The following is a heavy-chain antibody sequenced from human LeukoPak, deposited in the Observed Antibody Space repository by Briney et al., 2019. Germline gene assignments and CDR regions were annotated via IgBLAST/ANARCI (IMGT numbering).Heavy chain of an antibody. Sequence: GGSLRLSCAASRFTFSSYWMSWVRQAPGNGLEWVANIKQDGSEKYYVDSVKGRFTISRDNAKNSLYLQMNSLRAEDTAVYYCAREPRGPLKDAFDIWGQGTMVTVSS. V-gene: IGHV3-7*03. CDR3: AREPRGPLKDAFDI. CDR1: RFTFSSYW. CDR2: IKQDGSEK. J-gene: IGHJ3*02.